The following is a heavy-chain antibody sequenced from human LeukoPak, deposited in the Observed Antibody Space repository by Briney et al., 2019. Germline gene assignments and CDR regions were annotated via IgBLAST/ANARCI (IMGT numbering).Heavy chain of an antibody. V-gene: IGHV3-30-3*02. D-gene: IGHD2/OR15-2a*01. Sequence: GGSLRLSCAASGFDFHNYVIHWVRQAPGKGLEWVAVISSDVNIKYYADSVKGRFTISRDNSKNTLSLQMNSLRVEDTALYYCAKYSDSTGAHYFDYWGQGTLVTVSS. CDR1: GFDFHNYV. J-gene: IGHJ4*02. CDR3: AKYSDSTGAHYFDY. CDR2: ISSDVNIK.